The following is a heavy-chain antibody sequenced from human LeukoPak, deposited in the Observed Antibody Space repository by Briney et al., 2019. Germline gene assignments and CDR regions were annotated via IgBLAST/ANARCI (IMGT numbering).Heavy chain of an antibody. J-gene: IGHJ3*02. V-gene: IGHV4-4*07. CDR2: ISGSGST. CDR3: ARPNFGGQGGAFDI. Sequence: PSETLSLTCSVSGGSISYFYWSWIRQAAGKGLEWIGHISGSGSTDYNASLKSRVTMSVDTSKNQFSLKLSSVTAADTAVYYCARPNFGGQGGAFDIWGQGTMVTVSS. CDR1: GGSISYFY. D-gene: IGHD3-10*01.